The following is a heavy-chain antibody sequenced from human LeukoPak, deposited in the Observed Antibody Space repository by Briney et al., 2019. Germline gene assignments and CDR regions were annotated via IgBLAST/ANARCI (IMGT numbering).Heavy chain of an antibody. Sequence: SETLSLTCTVSGGSISSGGYYWRWIRQHPGRGLEWIGYIYYSGSTYYNPSLKSRVTISVDTSKNQFSLKLSSVTAADTAVYYCARGGAARLHFQNWGQGTLVTVSS. CDR3: ARGGAARLHFQN. V-gene: IGHV4-31*03. CDR2: IYYSGST. D-gene: IGHD6-6*01. CDR1: GGSISSGGYY. J-gene: IGHJ1*01.